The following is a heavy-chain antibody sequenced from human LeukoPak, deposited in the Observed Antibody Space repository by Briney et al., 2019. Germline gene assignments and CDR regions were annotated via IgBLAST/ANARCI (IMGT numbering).Heavy chain of an antibody. CDR3: ARYGSGSTWFDP. D-gene: IGHD3-10*01. J-gene: IGHJ5*02. V-gene: IGHV4-30-4*01. CDR1: GGSISSDNYQ. CDR2: INYSGST. Sequence: SETLSLTCTVSGGSISSDNYQWSWIRQPPEKGLEWIGYINYSGSTYYSPSLKSRVTISVDTSKNQFFLKLSSVTAADTAVYYCARYGSGSTWFDPWGQGTLVTVSS.